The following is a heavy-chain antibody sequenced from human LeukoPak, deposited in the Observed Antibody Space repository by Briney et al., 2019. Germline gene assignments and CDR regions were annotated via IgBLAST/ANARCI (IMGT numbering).Heavy chain of an antibody. J-gene: IGHJ4*02. D-gene: IGHD3-3*01. CDR1: GGSISSSSYY. Sequence: SETLSLTCTVSGGSISSSSYYWGWIRQPPGKGLEWIGSIYYGGSTYYNPSLKSRVTISVDTSKNQFSLKLSSVTAADTAVYYCASYDFWSGYYFDYWGQGTLVTVSS. CDR2: IYYGGST. V-gene: IGHV4-39*01. CDR3: ASYDFWSGYYFDY.